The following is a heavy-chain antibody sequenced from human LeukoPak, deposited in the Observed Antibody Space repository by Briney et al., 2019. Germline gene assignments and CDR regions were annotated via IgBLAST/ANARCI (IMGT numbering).Heavy chain of an antibody. CDR1: GYTFTSYS. D-gene: IGHD3-22*01. CDR3: ARVVHTYNYESSGLTYDAFDI. CDR2: INTNTGNP. Sequence: ASVKVSCKASGYTFTSYSMNWVRQAPGQGLEWLGWINTNTGNPTYAHGFTGRFVFSLDTSVNTAYLQISSLKAEDTAVYYCARVVHTYNYESSGLTYDAFDIWGQGTMVTVSS. V-gene: IGHV7-4-1*02. J-gene: IGHJ3*02.